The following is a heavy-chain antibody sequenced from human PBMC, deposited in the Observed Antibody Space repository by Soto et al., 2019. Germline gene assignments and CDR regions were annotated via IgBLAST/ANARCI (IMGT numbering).Heavy chain of an antibody. V-gene: IGHV1-18*01. D-gene: IGHD2-2*01. J-gene: IGHJ5*02. CDR1: GYTFTSYG. CDR2: ISAYNGNT. CDR3: ARDAHCSSTSCYNWFDP. Sequence: ASVKVSCKASGYTFTSYGISWVRQAPGQGLEWMGWISAYNGNTNYAQKLQGRVTMTTDTSTSTAYMELRSLRSDDTAVYYCARDAHCSSTSCYNWFDPWGQGTLVTVPP.